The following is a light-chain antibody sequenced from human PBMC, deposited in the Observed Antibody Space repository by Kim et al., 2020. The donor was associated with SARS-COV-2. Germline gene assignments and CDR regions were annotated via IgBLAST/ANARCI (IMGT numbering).Light chain of an antibody. CDR3: QQYGSSLYT. V-gene: IGKV3-20*01. CDR2: GAS. J-gene: IGKJ2*01. CDR1: QSVSSSY. Sequence: ETVLTQSPGTLSLSPGERATLSCRASQSVSSSYLTWYQQKPGQAPTLLIYGASSRATGIPDRFIGSGSGTDFTLTISRLEPEDFAVYYCQQYGSSLYTFGQGTKLEI.